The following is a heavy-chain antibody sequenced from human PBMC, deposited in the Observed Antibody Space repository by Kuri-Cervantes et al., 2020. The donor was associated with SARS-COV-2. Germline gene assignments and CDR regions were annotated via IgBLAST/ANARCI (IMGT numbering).Heavy chain of an antibody. J-gene: IGHJ4*02. V-gene: IGHV4-38-2*01. CDR3: ARGLGYSYGRRSPQGDF. CDR1: GYSIRSGYY. Sequence: SETLSLTCAVSGYSIRSGYYWTWVRQPPGKGLEWIGNIHYSGSAFYSPSLKSRVSMSLDMSKSQFSLKLTSVTAADTAVYFCARGLGYSYGRRSPQGDFWGQGILVTVSS. D-gene: IGHD5-18*01. CDR2: IHYSGSA.